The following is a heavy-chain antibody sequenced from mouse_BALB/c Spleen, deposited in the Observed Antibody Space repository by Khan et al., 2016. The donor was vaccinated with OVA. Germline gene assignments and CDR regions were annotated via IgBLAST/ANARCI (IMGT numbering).Heavy chain of an antibody. J-gene: IGHJ3*01. Sequence: QVQLQQSGAELARPGTSVKLSCKASGYTFTDYNINWVKQRTGQGLEWIGEIYPGSGNTYHSEKFKGKATLTADKSSSTAYMQLSSLTSEGSAVYFCAREWSAWFPYWGQGTLVTVSA. CDR2: IYPGSGNT. CDR3: AREWSAWFPY. V-gene: IGHV1-77*01. CDR1: GYTFTDYN.